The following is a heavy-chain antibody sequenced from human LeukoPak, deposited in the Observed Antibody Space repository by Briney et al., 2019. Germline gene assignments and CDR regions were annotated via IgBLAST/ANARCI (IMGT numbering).Heavy chain of an antibody. V-gene: IGHV1-8*01. Sequence: ASVKVSCKASGYTFTSYDINWVRQATGQGREWMGWMNPNSGNTGYAQKFQGRVTMTRNTSISTAYMELSSLRSEDTAVYYCARGDYYGSIYYYYMDVWGKGTTVTVSS. J-gene: IGHJ6*03. CDR3: ARGDYYGSIYYYYMDV. CDR1: GYTFTSYD. CDR2: MNPNSGNT. D-gene: IGHD3-10*01.